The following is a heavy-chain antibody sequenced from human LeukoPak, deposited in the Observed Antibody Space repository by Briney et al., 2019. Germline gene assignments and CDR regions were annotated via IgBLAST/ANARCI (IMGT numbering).Heavy chain of an antibody. J-gene: IGHJ4*02. Sequence: GGSLILSCLPSGIRFSALWMNWVRQAPGKGLELVESINRGGSEKYYVASVRGRFIITRDNPKKSLYLQLNSLRVDDTAVYFCARDSDAYDYWGQGTLVTVSS. D-gene: IGHD2-2*01. V-gene: IGHV3-7*01. CDR3: ARDSDAYDY. CDR2: INRGGSEK. CDR1: GIRFSALW.